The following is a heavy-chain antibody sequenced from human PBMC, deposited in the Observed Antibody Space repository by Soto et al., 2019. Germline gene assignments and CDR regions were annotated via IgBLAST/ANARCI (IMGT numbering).Heavy chain of an antibody. J-gene: IGHJ4*02. Sequence: QVQLVQSGAEVKKPGASVKVSCKASGYTFTSYGMHWVRQAPGQRLEWMGWVNAGNGNRKDSQKFQGRVTITRDTSASTAYMELSSLRSEDTNVYYCARDLGGWTDYWGQGTLVTVSS. CDR1: GYTFTSYG. CDR2: VNAGNGNR. D-gene: IGHD6-19*01. CDR3: ARDLGGWTDY. V-gene: IGHV1-3*01.